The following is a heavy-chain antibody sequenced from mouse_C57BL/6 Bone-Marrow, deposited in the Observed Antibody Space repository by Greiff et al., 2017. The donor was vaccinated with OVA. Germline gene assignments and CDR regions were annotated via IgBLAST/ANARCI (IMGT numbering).Heavy chain of an antibody. V-gene: IGHV1-19*01. CDR3: ARNVPSPSDVPLYYFDY. D-gene: IGHD5-1*01. Sequence: EVQLQQSGPVLVKPGASVKMSCKASGYTFTDYYMNWVKQSPGKSLEWIGVINPYNGGNSYNQKFKGKAPLTVDNYSSTAYMELNSLTSEDSAFYSCARNVPSPSDVPLYYFDYWGQGTTLTVSS. CDR1: GYTFTDYY. CDR2: INPYNGGN. J-gene: IGHJ2*01.